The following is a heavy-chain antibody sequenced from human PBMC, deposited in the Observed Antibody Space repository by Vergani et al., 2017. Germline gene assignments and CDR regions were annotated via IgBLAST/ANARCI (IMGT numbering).Heavy chain of an antibody. CDR3: TRQPQEGASGPPSVPT. CDR1: GYSIRNGYY. V-gene: IGHV4-38-2*01. CDR2: IYHSGST. D-gene: IGHD5-12*01. J-gene: IGHJ4*02. Sequence: QVQLQESGPGLVEPSETLSLTCAVSGYSIRNGYYWGWLRQPPGKGLEWIGSIYHSGSTHYNPSLKSRVTISVDTSKNDFSLKVTSVTAADTAVYYCTRQPQEGASGPPSVPTWGQGISVIVSS.